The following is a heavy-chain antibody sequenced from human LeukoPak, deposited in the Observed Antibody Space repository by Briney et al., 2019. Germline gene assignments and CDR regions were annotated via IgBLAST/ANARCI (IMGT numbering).Heavy chain of an antibody. CDR3: ASSYGSGILN. CDR2: INHSAST. CDR1: GGSFSGYY. Sequence: PSETLSLTCAVYGGSFSGYYWSWIRQPPGKGLEWIGEINHSASTNYNPSLKSRVTISVDTSKNQFSLKLSSVTAADTAVYYCASSYGSGILNWGQGTLVTVSS. D-gene: IGHD3-10*01. J-gene: IGHJ4*02. V-gene: IGHV4-34*01.